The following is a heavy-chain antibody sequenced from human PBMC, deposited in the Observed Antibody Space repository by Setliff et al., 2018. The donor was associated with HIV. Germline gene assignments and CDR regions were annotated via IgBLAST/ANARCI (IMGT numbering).Heavy chain of an antibody. D-gene: IGHD1-26*01. J-gene: IGHJ5*02. V-gene: IGHV5-51*01. Sequence: GESLKISCKTSGYEFYGWWIGWVRQKPGKGLEWMEIIYPDDSNTRYSPSFRGQVTISADMSISTAYLQWSSLQASDTAMYYCVRYSGSSYKSNWFDPWGQGTRVTVSS. CDR3: VRYSGSSYKSNWFDP. CDR2: IYPDDSNT. CDR1: GYEFYGWW.